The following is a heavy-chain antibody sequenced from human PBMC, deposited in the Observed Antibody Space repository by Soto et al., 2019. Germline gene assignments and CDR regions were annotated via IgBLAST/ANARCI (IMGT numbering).Heavy chain of an antibody. D-gene: IGHD3-16*01. CDR3: AGEPKGGAYDMDV. V-gene: IGHV3-33*01. Sequence: QVHLVESGGGEVQPGTSLRLSCAASGLTFSTYDMHWVRQAPGKGLEWVALIWSDGSRTFYADSVKGRFTISRDNSKNTLYLQMHSLRAEDTAVYYCAGEPKGGAYDMDVWGQGTTVTVSS. J-gene: IGHJ6*02. CDR2: IWSDGSRT. CDR1: GLTFSTYD.